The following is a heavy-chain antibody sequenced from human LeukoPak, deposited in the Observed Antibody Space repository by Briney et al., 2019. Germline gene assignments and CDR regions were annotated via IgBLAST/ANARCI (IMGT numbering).Heavy chain of an antibody. D-gene: IGHD2-2*01. CDR3: AISSPYCSSTSCYSAYYYYGMDV. V-gene: IGHV1-69*01. Sequence: GSSVKVSCKASGGTFSSYAISWVRQAPGQGLEWMGGIIPIFGTANCAQKFQGRVTITADESTSTAYMELSSLRSEDTAVYYCAISSPYCSSTSCYSAYYYYGMDVWGKGTTVTVSS. CDR2: IIPIFGTA. CDR1: GGTFSSYA. J-gene: IGHJ6*04.